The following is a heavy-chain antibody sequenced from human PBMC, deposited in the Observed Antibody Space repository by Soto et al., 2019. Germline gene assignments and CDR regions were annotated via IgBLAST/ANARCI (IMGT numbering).Heavy chain of an antibody. J-gene: IGHJ4*02. Sequence: ASGKVSCKASGYTFTSYAMHWVRQAPGQRLEWMGWINAGNGNTKYSQKFQGRVTITRDTSASTAYMELSSLRSEDTAVYYCARSSVVVTAADYWGQGTLVTVSS. CDR2: INAGNGNT. CDR1: GYTFTSYA. CDR3: ARSSVVVTAADY. V-gene: IGHV1-3*01. D-gene: IGHD2-21*02.